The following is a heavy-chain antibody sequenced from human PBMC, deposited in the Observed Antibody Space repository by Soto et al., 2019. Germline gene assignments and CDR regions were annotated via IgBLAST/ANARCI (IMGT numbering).Heavy chain of an antibody. J-gene: IGHJ4*02. CDR3: VRRAALYGPNFDY. V-gene: IGHV4-59*08. D-gene: IGHD3-10*01. CDR2: IYDSGTT. Sequence: SETLSLTCTVSGGSISDYYWNWIRQPPGKGLEWIGYIYDSGTTNYNPSLKSRVTMSLDTSKNQFSLKLSSVTAADTAVYYCVRRAALYGPNFDYWGQGTLVTVSS. CDR1: GGSISDYY.